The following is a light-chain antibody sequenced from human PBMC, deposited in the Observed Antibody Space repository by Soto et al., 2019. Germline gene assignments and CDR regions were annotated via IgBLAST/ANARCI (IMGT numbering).Light chain of an antibody. V-gene: IGKV3-11*01. CDR2: DAS. CDR1: QSVSSY. CDR3: QQRNNWPQT. Sequence: EIVLTQSPATLSLSPGERASLSCRASQSVSSYLAWYQQKPGQAPRLLIYDASNRATGIPARFSGSGSGTDCTLTISSLEPEDVAVDDCQQRNNWPQTFGGGTKVEIK. J-gene: IGKJ4*01.